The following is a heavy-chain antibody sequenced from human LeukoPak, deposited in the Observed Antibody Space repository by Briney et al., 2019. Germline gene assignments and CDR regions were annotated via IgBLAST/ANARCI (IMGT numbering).Heavy chain of an antibody. CDR1: GGSFSGYY. V-gene: IGHV4-34*01. D-gene: IGHD3-10*01. CDR2: INHSGST. J-gene: IGHJ6*04. Sequence: SETLSLTCAVYGGSFSGYYWSWIRQPPGKGLEWIGEINHSGSTNYHPSLKSRVTISVDTSKNQFSLKLSSVTAADTAVYYCARGSGSGSPKGSYYYYGMDVWGKGTTVTVSS. CDR3: ARGSGSGSPKGSYYYYGMDV.